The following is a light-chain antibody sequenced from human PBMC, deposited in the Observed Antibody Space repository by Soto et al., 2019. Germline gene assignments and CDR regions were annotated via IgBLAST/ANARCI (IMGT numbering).Light chain of an antibody. Sequence: DIMMTQSPDSLAVSPGERATLSCRASQSVSSRLAWYQQRPGQAPKLLIYGASSRASGIPDRFSGSGSGTDFTLTISRLEPDDFAAYYCQQYDGSSWTFGRGTKVDI. CDR1: QSVSSR. CDR2: GAS. CDR3: QQYDGSSWT. J-gene: IGKJ1*01. V-gene: IGKV3-20*01.